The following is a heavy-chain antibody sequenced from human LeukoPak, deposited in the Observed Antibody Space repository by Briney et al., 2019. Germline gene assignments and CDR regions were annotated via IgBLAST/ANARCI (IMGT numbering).Heavy chain of an antibody. J-gene: IGHJ4*02. V-gene: IGHV3-43*01. D-gene: IGHD2-15*01. CDR1: GFTFDDYT. CDR2: ISWDGGST. Sequence: GGSLRLSCAASGFTFDDYTMHWVRQAPGKGLEWVSLISWDGGSTYYADSVKGRFTISRDNSKNSLYLQMNSLRTEDTALYYCAKGGGGSYLIDYWGQGILVTVSS. CDR3: AKGGGGSYLIDY.